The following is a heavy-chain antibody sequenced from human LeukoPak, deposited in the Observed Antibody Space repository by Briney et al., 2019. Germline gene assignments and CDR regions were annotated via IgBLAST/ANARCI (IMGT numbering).Heavy chain of an antibody. Sequence: GGSLRLSCAASGFTFDDYAMHWVRQAPGKGLEWVSLISGDGGSTYYADSVKGRFTLSRDNSKNSLYLQMNSLRTEDTALYYCAKVPLGGYYDSSGLDYWGQGTLVTVSS. CDR1: GFTFDDYA. CDR3: AKVPLGGYYDSSGLDY. V-gene: IGHV3-43*02. J-gene: IGHJ4*02. D-gene: IGHD3-22*01. CDR2: ISGDGGST.